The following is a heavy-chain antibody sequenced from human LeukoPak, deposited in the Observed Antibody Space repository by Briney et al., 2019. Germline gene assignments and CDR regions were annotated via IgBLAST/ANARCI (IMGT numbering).Heavy chain of an antibody. Sequence: PSETLSLTCTVSGGSVSSGDYYWSWIRQPPGKGLEWIGEINHSGSTNYNPSLKSRVTISVDTSKNQFSLKLSSVTAADTAVYYCARHRIVPAASYYYYMDVWGKGTTVTVSS. CDR1: GGSVSSGDYY. CDR2: INHSGST. V-gene: IGHV4-61*08. CDR3: ARHRIVPAASYYYYMDV. D-gene: IGHD2-2*01. J-gene: IGHJ6*03.